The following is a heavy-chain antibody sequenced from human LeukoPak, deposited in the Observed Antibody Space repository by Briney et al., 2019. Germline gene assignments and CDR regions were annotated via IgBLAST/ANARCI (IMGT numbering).Heavy chain of an antibody. CDR2: INHSGGT. CDR3: ARFRGGIDY. D-gene: IGHD3-10*01. V-gene: IGHV4-34*01. Sequence: SETLSLTCAVYGGSFSGYYWSWIRQPPGKGLEWIGEINHSGGTNYNPSLKSRVTISVDTSKNQFSLKLSSVTAADTAVYYCARFRGGIDYWGQGTLVTVSP. J-gene: IGHJ4*02. CDR1: GGSFSGYY.